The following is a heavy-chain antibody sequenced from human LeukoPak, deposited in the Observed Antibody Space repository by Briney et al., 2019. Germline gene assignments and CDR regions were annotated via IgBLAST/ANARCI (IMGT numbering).Heavy chain of an antibody. J-gene: IGHJ4*02. CDR2: IKQDGSEK. D-gene: IGHD3-10*01. V-gene: IGHV3-7*01. CDR3: ARGYSGLY. CDR1: GFTFSTYW. Sequence: PGGSLRLSCVASGFTFSTYWMSWVRQAPGKGLEWVANIKQDGSEKYYVDSVKGRFTISRDNAKNSLYLQMNSLRAEDTAVYYCARGYSGLYWGQGTLVTVSS.